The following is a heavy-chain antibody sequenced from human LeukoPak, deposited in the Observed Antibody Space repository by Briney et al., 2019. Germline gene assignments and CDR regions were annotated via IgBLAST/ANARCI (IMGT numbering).Heavy chain of an antibody. V-gene: IGHV3-21*01. Sequence: NPGGSLRPSCAASGFNVSYYSMNWVRQAPGKGLEWVSSISSSSSYIYYADSVKGRFTISRDNAKNSLYLQMNSLRAEDTAVYYCARGLRYFDWLPYEPDAFDIWGQGTMVTVSS. CDR3: ARGLRYFDWLPYEPDAFDI. CDR1: GFNVSYYS. J-gene: IGHJ3*02. D-gene: IGHD3-9*01. CDR2: ISSSSSYI.